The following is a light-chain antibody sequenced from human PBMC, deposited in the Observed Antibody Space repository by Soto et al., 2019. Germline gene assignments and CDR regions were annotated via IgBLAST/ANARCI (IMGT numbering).Light chain of an antibody. Sequence: QAVVTQPPSASGTPGQRVTISCSGSRSNIGSNAVSWYQHFPGTAPKVLIYSDDQRPSGVPDRFSGSKSGTSASLAISGLQAEDEADYFCAAWGDSLNTWVFGGGTKLTVL. CDR1: RSNIGSNA. V-gene: IGLV1-44*01. CDR2: SDD. CDR3: AAWGDSLNTWV. J-gene: IGLJ3*02.